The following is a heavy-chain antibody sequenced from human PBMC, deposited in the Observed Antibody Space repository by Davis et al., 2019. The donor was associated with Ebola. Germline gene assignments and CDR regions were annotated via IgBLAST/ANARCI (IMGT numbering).Heavy chain of an antibody. CDR2: ISSSSSTI. V-gene: IGHV3-48*04. D-gene: IGHD1-1*01. J-gene: IGHJ4*02. CDR1: GFSFSSYN. CDR3: ARTSGTTGIFLG. Sequence: PGGSLRLSCAASGFSFSSYNMNWVRQAPGKGLEWISYISSSSSTIFYADSVKGRFTISRDNAENSLYLQMNTLRAEDTAVYYCARTSGTTGIFLGWGQGTLVTVSS.